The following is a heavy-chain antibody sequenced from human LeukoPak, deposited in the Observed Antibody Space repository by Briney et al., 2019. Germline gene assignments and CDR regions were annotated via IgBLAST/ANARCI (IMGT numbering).Heavy chain of an antibody. D-gene: IGHD3-3*01. CDR1: GYSISSGYY. CDR3: ARALGDFRSGYFFDY. V-gene: IGHV4-38-2*02. Sequence: PSETLSLTCTVSGYSISSGYYWGWIRQPPGKGLEWIGSIYHSGSTYYNPSLKSRVTISVDTSKNQFSLKLSSVTAADTAVYYCARALGDFRSGYFFDYWGQGTLVTVSS. CDR2: IYHSGST. J-gene: IGHJ4*02.